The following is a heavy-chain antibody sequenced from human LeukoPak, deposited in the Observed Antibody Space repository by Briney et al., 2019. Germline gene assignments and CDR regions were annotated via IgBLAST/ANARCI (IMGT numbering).Heavy chain of an antibody. CDR1: GYTFTSYD. Sequence: ASVKVSCKASGYTFTSYDINWVRQATGQGLEWMGWMNPNSGNTGYAQKFQGRVTMTRNTSISTAYMELSSLGSEDTAVYYCARAPSSSWYYYYGMDVWGQGTTVTVSS. CDR2: MNPNSGNT. CDR3: ARAPSSSWYYYYGMDV. J-gene: IGHJ6*02. V-gene: IGHV1-8*01. D-gene: IGHD6-13*01.